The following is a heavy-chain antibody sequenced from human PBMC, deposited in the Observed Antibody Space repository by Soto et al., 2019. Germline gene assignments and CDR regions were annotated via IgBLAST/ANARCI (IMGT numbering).Heavy chain of an antibody. V-gene: IGHV4-4*02. CDR2: IYHSGGT. Sequence: QVQLQESGPGLVKPSGTLSLTCAVSGDSITSSNWWTWARQPPGKGLEWIGEIYHSGGTNYSPSLKSRFTISVDKSKSQFSLKLSSVTAADTAIYYCARRGVGATDHWGQRTLVTVSS. CDR3: ARRGVGATDH. D-gene: IGHD1-26*01. CDR1: GDSITSSNW. J-gene: IGHJ4*02.